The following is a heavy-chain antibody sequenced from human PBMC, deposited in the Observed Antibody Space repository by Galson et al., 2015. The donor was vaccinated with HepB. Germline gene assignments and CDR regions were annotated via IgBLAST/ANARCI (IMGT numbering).Heavy chain of an antibody. Sequence: ETLSLTCAVYGGSFSGYYWSWIRQPPGKGLEWIGEINHSGSTNYNPSLKSRVTISVDTSKNQFSLKLSSVTAADTAVYYCARGRITTGGYYGMDVWGQGTTVTASS. D-gene: IGHD3-10*01. V-gene: IGHV4-34*01. CDR2: INHSGST. CDR1: GGSFSGYY. CDR3: ARGRITTGGYYGMDV. J-gene: IGHJ6*02.